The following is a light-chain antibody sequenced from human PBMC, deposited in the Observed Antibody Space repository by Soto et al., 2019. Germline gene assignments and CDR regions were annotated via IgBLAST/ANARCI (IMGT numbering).Light chain of an antibody. CDR1: QSVSSSY. Sequence: EIVLTQSPGTLSLSPGERATLSCRASQSVSSSYLAWYQQKPGQAPRLLIYGASNRATGIPDRCRGSGSGTDFTLTISRLEPEDFAVYYCQQYGSSPPYTCGQGTQLEIK. J-gene: IGKJ2*01. V-gene: IGKV3-20*01. CDR3: QQYGSSPPYT. CDR2: GAS.